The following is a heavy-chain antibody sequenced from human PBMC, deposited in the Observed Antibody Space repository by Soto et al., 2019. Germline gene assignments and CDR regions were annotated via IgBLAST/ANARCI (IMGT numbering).Heavy chain of an antibody. D-gene: IGHD5-18*01. CDR3: ARSLRGYSSTFDY. CDR1: GGSISSYY. CDR2: IYYSGST. V-gene: IGHV4-59*01. Sequence: PSETLSLTCTVSGGSISSYYWSWIRQPPGKGLEWIGYIYYSGSTNYNPSLQSRVTISVDTSKNQFSLKLSSVTAADTAAYYCARSLRGYSSTFDYWGQGPLVTVSP. J-gene: IGHJ4*02.